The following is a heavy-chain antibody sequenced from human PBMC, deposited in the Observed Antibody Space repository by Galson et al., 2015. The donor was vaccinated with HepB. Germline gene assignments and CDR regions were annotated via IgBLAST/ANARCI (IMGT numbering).Heavy chain of an antibody. J-gene: IGHJ6*02. V-gene: IGHV3-30-3*01. Sequence: SLRLSCAASGFTFSSYAMHWVRQAPGKGLEWVAVISYDGSNKYYADSVKGRFTISRDNSKNTLYLQMNSLRAEDTAVYYCARVPPYYYGMDVWGQGTTVTVSS. CDR1: GFTFSSYA. CDR3: ARVPPYYYGMDV. CDR2: ISYDGSNK.